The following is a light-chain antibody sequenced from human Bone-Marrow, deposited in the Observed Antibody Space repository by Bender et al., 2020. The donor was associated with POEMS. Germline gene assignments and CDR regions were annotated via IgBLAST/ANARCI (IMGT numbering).Light chain of an antibody. CDR3: CAFGGSNWV. J-gene: IGLJ3*02. Sequence: QSALAQPRSVSGSPRQAVTISCTGTSSDVGAYNFVSWYQHHPGKAPRLVIYDVNKRPSGVPDRFSGSKSGNTASLTISGLQAEDEADYYCCAFGGSNWVFGGGTKVTVL. CDR1: SSDVGAYNF. CDR2: DVN. V-gene: IGLV2-11*01.